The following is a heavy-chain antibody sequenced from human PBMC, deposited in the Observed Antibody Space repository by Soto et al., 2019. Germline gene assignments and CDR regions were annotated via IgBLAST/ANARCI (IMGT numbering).Heavy chain of an antibody. J-gene: IGHJ4*02. V-gene: IGHV3-23*01. CDR2: ISGSGGST. Sequence: EVQLLESGGGLVQPGGSLRLSCAASGFTFSSYVMSWVRQAPGKGLEWVSAISGSGGSTHYADSVKGRFTISRDISKNTLYLQMNSLRAEDTAVYYCAKDRDYGSDFDYWGQGTLVTVSS. CDR1: GFTFSSYV. D-gene: IGHD4-17*01. CDR3: AKDRDYGSDFDY.